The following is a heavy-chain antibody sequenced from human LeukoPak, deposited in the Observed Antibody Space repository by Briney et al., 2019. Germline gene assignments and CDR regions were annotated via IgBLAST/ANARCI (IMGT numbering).Heavy chain of an antibody. J-gene: IGHJ4*02. V-gene: IGHV3-74*01. CDR2: INTDGSST. CDR3: ARYSEGVELFDY. D-gene: IGHD1-7*01. CDR1: GFTFSSYW. Sequence: GGSLRLSCAASGFTFSSYWMHWVRQAPGKGLVWVSRINTDGSSTSYADSVKGRFTISRDNAKNTLYLQMNSLRAEDTAVYYCARYSEGVELFDYWGQGTLVTVSS.